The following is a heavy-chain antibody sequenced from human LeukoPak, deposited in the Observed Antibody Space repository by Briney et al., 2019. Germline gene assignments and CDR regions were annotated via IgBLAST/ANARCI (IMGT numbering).Heavy chain of an antibody. J-gene: IGHJ4*02. Sequence: SQTLSLTCTVSGRSISSGDYYWSWIRQPPGKGVEWIGYIYYSGSTYYNPSLKSRVTMSVDTSKNQFSLKLSSVTAADTAVYYCARGGYSGYQTTYYFDYWGQGTLVTVSS. D-gene: IGHD5-12*01. CDR3: ARGGYSGYQTTYYFDY. CDR1: GRSISSGDYY. V-gene: IGHV4-30-4*01. CDR2: IYYSGST.